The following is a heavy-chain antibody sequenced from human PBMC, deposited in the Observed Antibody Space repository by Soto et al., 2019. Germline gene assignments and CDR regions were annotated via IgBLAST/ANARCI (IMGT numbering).Heavy chain of an antibody. D-gene: IGHD2-8*01. CDR1: GFTFSNYA. CDR3: PREINSMYFTLDY. CDR2: ISGSGGST. J-gene: IGHJ4*02. Sequence: PGGSLRLSSAASGFTFSNYAMTWVRQAPGKGLEWVATISGSGGSTYYADSVKGRFTISSDNSKSTMYLQMNSLRADDTATYYCPREINSMYFTLDYWGQGALVTVYS. V-gene: IGHV3-23*01.